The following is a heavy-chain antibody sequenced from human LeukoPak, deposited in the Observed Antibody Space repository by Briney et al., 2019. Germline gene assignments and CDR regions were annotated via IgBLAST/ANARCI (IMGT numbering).Heavy chain of an antibody. Sequence: QPRGFLKHPLSAAWIPLSRIYMIWVRQAPREGLGLDSIIYSGGSTYYADSGKGRFTISRDNSTNTLYLEMNGLRTEDTAVSYCARTTRSTVDAFDTWGQGTMVTVSS. CDR2: IYSGGST. D-gene: IGHD4-17*01. CDR3: ARTTRSTVDAFDT. J-gene: IGHJ3*02. CDR1: WIPLSRIY. V-gene: IGHV3-53*01.